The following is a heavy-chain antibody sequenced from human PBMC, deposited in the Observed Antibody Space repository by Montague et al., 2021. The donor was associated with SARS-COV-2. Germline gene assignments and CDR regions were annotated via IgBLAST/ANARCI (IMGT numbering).Heavy chain of an antibody. CDR2: INYSGRT. J-gene: IGHJ5*02. Sequence: SETLSLTCHVSGDSISSYYYNWIRQSPGKGLEWIGFINYSGRTNYNPSLKSRTTLSLDTSKTQISLKVNSVTAADTAIYYCATTLTMLGGDTPNWIDPWGQGTLVTVSS. CDR1: GDSISSYY. CDR3: ATTLTMLGGDTPNWIDP. V-gene: IGHV4-59*01. D-gene: IGHD3-16*01.